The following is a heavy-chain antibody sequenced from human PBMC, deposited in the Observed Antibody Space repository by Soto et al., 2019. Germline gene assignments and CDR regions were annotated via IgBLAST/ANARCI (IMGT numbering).Heavy chain of an antibody. V-gene: IGHV4-31*03. Sequence: PSETLSLTCTVSSGSISSGAYYWSWIRQHPGKGLEWIGYIYYSGSTYYNPSLKSRLSISVDTSKSLFSLNLSSVTAADTAVYYCARARDGYNLDYWGQGILVTVSS. CDR2: IYYSGST. CDR1: SGSISSGAYY. D-gene: IGHD5-12*01. CDR3: ARARDGYNLDY. J-gene: IGHJ4*02.